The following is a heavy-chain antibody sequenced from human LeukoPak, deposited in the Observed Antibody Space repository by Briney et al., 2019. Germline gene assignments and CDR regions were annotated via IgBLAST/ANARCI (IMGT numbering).Heavy chain of an antibody. CDR1: GGSISSYY. D-gene: IGHD2-2*01. J-gene: IGHJ5*02. CDR3: ARYYCSSSSCYTWWFDP. CDR2: IYYSGST. Sequence: PSETLSLTCTVSGGSISSYYWSWIRQPPGKGLEWIGYIYYSGSTQYNPSLKSRVTISVDTSKNQFSLKLRSVTAADTAVYYCARYYCSSSSCYTWWFDPWGQGTLVTVSS. V-gene: IGHV4-59*01.